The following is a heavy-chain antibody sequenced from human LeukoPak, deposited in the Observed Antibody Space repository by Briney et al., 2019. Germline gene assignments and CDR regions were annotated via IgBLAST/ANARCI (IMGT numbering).Heavy chain of an antibody. CDR3: AKDTLIRGVIKNYYYYGLDV. J-gene: IGHJ6*02. CDR2: ISGSGGSA. D-gene: IGHD3-10*01. V-gene: IGHV3-23*01. Sequence: PGGSLRLSCAASGFTFSDYYMSWVRQAPGKGLEWVSGISGSGGSADYADSVKGRFTTSRDNSKNTLYLQMNSLRAEDTAVYYCAKDTLIRGVIKNYYYYGLDVWGRGTTVTVSS. CDR1: GFTFSDYY.